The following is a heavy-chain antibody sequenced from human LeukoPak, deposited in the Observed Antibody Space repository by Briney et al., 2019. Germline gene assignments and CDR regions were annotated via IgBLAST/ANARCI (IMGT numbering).Heavy chain of an antibody. CDR2: IYCSGSS. V-gene: IGHV4-59*01. J-gene: IGHJ4*02. CDR1: GGSISSYY. Sequence: PSETLSLTCTVSGGSISSYYWSWIRQPPGKGLEWIGYIYCSGSSNYNPSLKSRVTISVDTSKNQFSLKLSSVTAADTAVYYCARLYYYGSGSYSPFDYWGQGTLVTVSS. D-gene: IGHD3-10*01. CDR3: ARLYYYGSGSYSPFDY.